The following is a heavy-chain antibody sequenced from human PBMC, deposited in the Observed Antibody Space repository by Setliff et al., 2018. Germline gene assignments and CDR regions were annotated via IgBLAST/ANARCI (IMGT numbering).Heavy chain of an antibody. V-gene: IGHV4-34*01. CDR3: ARGRNVAARLYDS. D-gene: IGHD6-6*01. J-gene: IGHJ4*02. CDR1: GGTFSDYY. CDR2: IKHTGTT. Sequence: SETLSLTCGASGGTFSDYYWTWIRQPPGKGLEWIGEIKHTGTTNYNPSLKSRVTISVDTSKNQFSLKMSSVTAADRGVYYCARGRNVAARLYDSWGQGTLVTVSS.